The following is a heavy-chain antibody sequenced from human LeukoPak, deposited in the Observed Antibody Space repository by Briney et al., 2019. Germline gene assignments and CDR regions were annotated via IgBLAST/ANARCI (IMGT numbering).Heavy chain of an antibody. CDR2: TSGSGGST. CDR3: AKGGVRGDPRYYYYGMDV. V-gene: IGHV3-23*01. Sequence: PGRSLRISCAASGFTFSNYAMRWVRQAPGKGLNRVSATSGSGGSTSYADSVRGRFTMSRDNSKNTLNLQMNSLRAEDTAVYYCAKGGVRGDPRYYYYGMDVWGQGATVTVSS. CDR1: GFTFSNYA. D-gene: IGHD3-10*01. J-gene: IGHJ6*02.